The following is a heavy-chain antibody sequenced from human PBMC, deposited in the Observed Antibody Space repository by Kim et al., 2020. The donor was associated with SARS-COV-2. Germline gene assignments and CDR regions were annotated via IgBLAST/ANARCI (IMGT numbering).Heavy chain of an antibody. CDR3: ARGLGPHNPAYTIFGVVGPTRLDY. Sequence: SETLSLTCTVSGGSISSGGYYWSWIRQHPGKGLEWIGYIYYSGSTYYNPSLKSRVTISVDTSKNQFSLKLSSVTAADTAVYYCARGLGPHNPAYTIFGVVGPTRLDYWGQGTLVTVSS. J-gene: IGHJ4*02. V-gene: IGHV4-31*03. CDR1: GGSISSGGYY. CDR2: IYYSGST. D-gene: IGHD3-3*01.